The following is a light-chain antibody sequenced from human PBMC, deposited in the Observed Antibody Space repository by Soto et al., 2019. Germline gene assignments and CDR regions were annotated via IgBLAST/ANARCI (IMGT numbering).Light chain of an antibody. CDR3: CSYAGSSTLV. V-gene: IGLV2-23*02. Sequence: QSALTQPASVSGSPGQSITISCYGTSSDVGSYDLVSWYQQHPDKAPKLLIYEVRKRPSGVSGRFSGSKSDDTASLTISGLQAEDEADYYCCSYAGSSTLVFGGGTTLTVL. CDR2: EVR. J-gene: IGLJ3*02. CDR1: SSDVGSYDL.